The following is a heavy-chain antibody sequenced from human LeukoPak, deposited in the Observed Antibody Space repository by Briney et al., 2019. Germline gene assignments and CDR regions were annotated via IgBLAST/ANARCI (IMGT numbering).Heavy chain of an antibody. CDR2: IYTSGST. CDR3: ARGVGYCSSTSCLGWFDP. CDR1: GGSISSYY. J-gene: IGHJ5*02. Sequence: SETLSLTCTVSGGSISSYYWSWIRQPAGKGLEWIGRIYTSGSTNYNPSLKSRVTMSVDTSKNQFSLKLSSVTAADTAVYYCARGVGYCSSTSCLGWFDPWGQGTLVTVSS. D-gene: IGHD2-2*01. V-gene: IGHV4-4*07.